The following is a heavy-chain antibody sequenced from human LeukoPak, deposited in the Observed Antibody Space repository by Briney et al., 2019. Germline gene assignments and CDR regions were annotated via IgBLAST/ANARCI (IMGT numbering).Heavy chain of an antibody. J-gene: IGHJ6*03. D-gene: IGHD2-15*01. CDR1: GYSFTSYW. CDR2: IYPGDSDT. V-gene: IGHV5-51*01. CDR3: ARRSARYCSGGSCYSRGSYYYYYMDV. Sequence: GESLKIPCKGSGYSFTSYWIGWVRQMPGKGLEWMGIIYPGDSDTRYSPSFQGQVTISADKSISTAYLQWSSLKASDTAMYYCARRSARYCSGGSCYSRGSYYYYYMDVWGKGTTVTVSS.